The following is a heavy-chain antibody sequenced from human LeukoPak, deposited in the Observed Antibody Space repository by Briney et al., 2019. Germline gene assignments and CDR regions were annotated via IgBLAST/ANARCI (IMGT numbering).Heavy chain of an antibody. J-gene: IGHJ5*02. CDR1: GGSISSGGYS. D-gene: IGHD1/OR15-1a*01. CDR3: ARVRGETTTTTWFDA. V-gene: IGHV4-30-2*01. Sequence: SETLSLTCAVSGGSISSGGYSWSWIRQPPGKGLEWIGYIYHSGSTYYNPSLKSRVTISVDRSKNQFSLKLRSVTAADTAVYYCARVRGETTTTTWFDAGGQGSLVTVSS. CDR2: IYHSGST.